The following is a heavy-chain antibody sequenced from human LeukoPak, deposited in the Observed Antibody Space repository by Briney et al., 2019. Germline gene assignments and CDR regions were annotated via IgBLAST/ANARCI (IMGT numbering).Heavy chain of an antibody. CDR1: GGSISNSNW. Sequence: PSETLSLTCAVSGGSISNSNWWNWVRQPPGKGLEWIGEIYQSGSTNYNPSLKSRVTISLDKSKNQLSLKLSSVTAADTAVYYCARTGTVDYWGQGTLVTVSS. J-gene: IGHJ4*02. V-gene: IGHV4-4*02. CDR2: IYQSGST. D-gene: IGHD1-1*01. CDR3: ARTGTVDY.